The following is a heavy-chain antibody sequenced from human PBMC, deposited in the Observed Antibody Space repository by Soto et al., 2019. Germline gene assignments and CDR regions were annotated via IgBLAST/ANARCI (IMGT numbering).Heavy chain of an antibody. D-gene: IGHD5-18*01. Sequence: QVQLVQSGAEVKKPGSSVKVSCKASGGTFSSYAISWVRQAPGQGLEWMGGIIPIFGTANYAQKFQGRVTITADESASTAYMELSSLRSEDTAVYYCARGDRGGGYSYGYGYYYGMDVWGQGTTVTVSS. J-gene: IGHJ6*02. CDR1: GGTFSSYA. CDR2: IIPIFGTA. CDR3: ARGDRGGGYSYGYGYYYGMDV. V-gene: IGHV1-69*01.